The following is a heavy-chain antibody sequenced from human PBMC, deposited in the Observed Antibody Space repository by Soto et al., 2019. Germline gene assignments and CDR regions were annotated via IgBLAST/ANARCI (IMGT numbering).Heavy chain of an antibody. V-gene: IGHV3-23*01. D-gene: IGHD4-17*01. CDR3: AKGAPPFLRGDYSAFDI. CDR2: ISGSGGST. J-gene: IGHJ3*02. Sequence: GGSLRLSCAASGFTFSSYAMSWVRQAPGKGLEWVSAISGSGGSTYYADSVKGRFTISRDNSKNTLYLQMNSLRAEDTAVYYCAKGAPPFLRGDYSAFDIWGQGTMVTVSS. CDR1: GFTFSSYA.